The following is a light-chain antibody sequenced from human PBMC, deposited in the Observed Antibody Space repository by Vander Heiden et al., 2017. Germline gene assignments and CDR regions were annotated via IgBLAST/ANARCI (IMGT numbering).Light chain of an antibody. V-gene: IGKV4-1*01. CDR2: WVS. CDR1: QSVLYSSNNKNY. J-gene: IGKJ1*01. Sequence: IVMTQSLDSLAVSLGERATIKCKSSQSVLYSSNNKNYLAWYQQKPGQPPKLLIYWVSTRESGVPDRFSGSGSGTDFTLTISSLQAEDVAVYYCQQYYSTPWTFGQGTKVEIK. CDR3: QQYYSTPWT.